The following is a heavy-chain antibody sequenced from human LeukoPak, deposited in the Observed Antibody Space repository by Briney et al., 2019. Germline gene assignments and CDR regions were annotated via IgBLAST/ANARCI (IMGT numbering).Heavy chain of an antibody. CDR2: MSPNSGDT. CDR3: ARGPPNWGHDY. CDR1: GYTFTSYD. V-gene: IGHV1-8*01. D-gene: IGHD7-27*01. J-gene: IGHJ4*02. Sequence: ASVKVSCKASGYTFTSYDFNWVRQATGQRPEWMGRMSPNSGDTGYAQKFQDRVTMTRNTSISTAYMELSSLRSDDTAVYYCARGPPNWGHDYWGPGTLVTVSS.